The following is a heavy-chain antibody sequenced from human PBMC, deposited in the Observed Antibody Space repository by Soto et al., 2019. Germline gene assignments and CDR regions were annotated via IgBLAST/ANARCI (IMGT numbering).Heavy chain of an antibody. CDR2: ISAYNGNT. J-gene: IGHJ5*02. V-gene: IGHV1-18*01. CDR3: ARAASVVVPAAMWYWFDP. CDR1: GYTFTSYG. Sequence: GASVKVSCKASGYTFTSYGISWVRQAPGQGLEWMGWISAYNGNTNYAQKLQGRGTMTTDTSTSTAYMELRSLRSDDTAVYYCARAASVVVPAAMWYWFDPWGQRTLVTVSS. D-gene: IGHD2-2*01.